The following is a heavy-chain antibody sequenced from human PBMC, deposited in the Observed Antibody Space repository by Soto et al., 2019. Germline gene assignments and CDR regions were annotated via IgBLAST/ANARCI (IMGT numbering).Heavy chain of an antibody. V-gene: IGHV4-61*05. D-gene: IGHD1-1*01. CDR1: GGSISSSSYY. CDR2: IYYSGST. CDR3: ARLDASLDAFDI. J-gene: IGHJ3*02. Sequence: SETLSLTCTVSGGSISSSSYYWGWIRQPPGKGLEWIGYIYYSGSTNYNPSLKSRVTISVDTSKSEFSLKMRSVTAADAAVYFCARLDASLDAFDIWGQGTMVTVSS.